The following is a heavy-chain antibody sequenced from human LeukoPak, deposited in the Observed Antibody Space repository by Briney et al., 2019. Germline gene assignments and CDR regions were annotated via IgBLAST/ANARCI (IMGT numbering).Heavy chain of an antibody. CDR2: IYYSGST. J-gene: IGHJ5*02. Sequence: SETLSLTCTVSGGSFSSGSYYWSWIRQPPGKGLEWIGYIYYSGSTNYNPSLKSRVTISVDTSKNQFSLKPSSVTAADTAVYYCASTVVVAATRSFDPWGQGTLVTVSS. CDR1: GGSFSSGSYY. D-gene: IGHD2-15*01. V-gene: IGHV4-61*01. CDR3: ASTVVVAATRSFDP.